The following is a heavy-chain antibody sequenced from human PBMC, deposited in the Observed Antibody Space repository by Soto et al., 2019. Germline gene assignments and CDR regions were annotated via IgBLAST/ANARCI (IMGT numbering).Heavy chain of an antibody. CDR3: AKSTAN. CDR2: MFRDENNK. V-gene: IGHV3-30-3*02. CDR1: GVTVSDYP. Sequence: QVQVVESGGGVVQPGRSLRLSCAVSGVTVSDYPLHWVRQAPGKGLEWVAVMFRDENNKRYADSVKGRFTISRDNSKNTLYLHMDSLRPGDTAVYYCAKSTANWGQGTLVTVSS. J-gene: IGHJ4*02.